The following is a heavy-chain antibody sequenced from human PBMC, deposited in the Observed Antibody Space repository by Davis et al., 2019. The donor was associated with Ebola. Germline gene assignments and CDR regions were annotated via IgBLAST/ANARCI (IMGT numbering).Heavy chain of an antibody. CDR2: INPSGGST. CDR1: GYTFTSYY. CDR3: ARSPIQQLVRYYYYGMDV. V-gene: IGHV1-46*01. J-gene: IGHJ6*02. D-gene: IGHD6-13*01. Sequence: SVTVSCKASGYTFTSYYMHWPRHPPGQGLEWMGIINPSGGSTSYAQKFQGRVTMTRDRSTSTVYMELSSLRAEDTDVYYCARSPIQQLVRYYYYGMDVWGQGTTVTVSS.